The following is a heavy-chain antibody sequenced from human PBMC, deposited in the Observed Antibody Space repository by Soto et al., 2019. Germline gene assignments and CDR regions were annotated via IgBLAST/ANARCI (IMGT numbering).Heavy chain of an antibody. Sequence: SETLSLTCTVSGGSISSGGYYWSWIRQHPGKGLEWIGYIYYSGSTYYNPSLKSRVTISVDTSKNQFSLKLSSVTAADTAVYYCARGSITMVRGVSLGRLYYYYGMDVWGQGTTVTVSS. CDR1: GGSISSGGYY. D-gene: IGHD3-10*01. J-gene: IGHJ6*02. CDR2: IYYSGST. CDR3: ARGSITMVRGVSLGRLYYYYGMDV. V-gene: IGHV4-31*03.